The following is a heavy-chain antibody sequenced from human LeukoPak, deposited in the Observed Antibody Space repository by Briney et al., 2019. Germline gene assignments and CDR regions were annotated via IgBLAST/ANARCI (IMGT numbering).Heavy chain of an antibody. CDR3: ARQASWLPYFDL. V-gene: IGHV4-59*08. J-gene: IGHJ2*01. CDR2: IFYSGNT. CDR1: GGSISGYY. D-gene: IGHD6-13*01. Sequence: SETLSLTCAVHGGSISGYYWSWIRQPPGQGLEWIGYIFYSGNTNYNPTLKSRVTISVDTSENQFSLRLSSVTAADTAVYFCARQASWLPYFDLWGRGALVAVSS.